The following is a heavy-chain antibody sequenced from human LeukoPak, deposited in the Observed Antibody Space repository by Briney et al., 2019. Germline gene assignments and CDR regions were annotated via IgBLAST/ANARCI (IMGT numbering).Heavy chain of an antibody. CDR2: FYTSGST. V-gene: IGHV4-4*07. Sequence: SETLSVTCTVSGVSISSDYWSCIRQPAGKGLEWIGRFYTSGSTNYNPSLKSRVTMSVDTSKNQFSLKLKSVTAADTAVYYCARDRTVVGTYYYYGMDVWGQGTTVTVSS. CDR1: GVSISSDY. CDR3: ARDRTVVGTYYYYGMDV. J-gene: IGHJ6*02. D-gene: IGHD4-23*01.